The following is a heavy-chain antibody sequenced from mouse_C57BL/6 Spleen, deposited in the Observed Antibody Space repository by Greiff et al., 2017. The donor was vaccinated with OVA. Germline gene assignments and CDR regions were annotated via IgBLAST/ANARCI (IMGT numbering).Heavy chain of an antibody. CDR1: GYAFSSSW. Sequence: VKLQESGPELVKPGASVKISCKASGYAFSSSWMNWVKQRPGKGLEWIGRIYPGDGDTNYNGKFKGKATLTADKSSSTAYMQLSSLTSEDSAVYFCAREGGSCYPYYYAMDYWGQGTSVTVSS. D-gene: IGHD3-2*02. V-gene: IGHV1-82*01. CDR3: AREGGSCYPYYYAMDY. CDR2: IYPGDGDT. J-gene: IGHJ4*01.